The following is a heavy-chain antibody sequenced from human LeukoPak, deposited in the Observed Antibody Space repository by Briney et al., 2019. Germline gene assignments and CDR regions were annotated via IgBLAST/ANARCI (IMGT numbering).Heavy chain of an antibody. CDR1: GFTFSSYG. CDR3: AKRTSGWRTGDYFDY. V-gene: IGHV3-30*02. CDR2: IRYDGSNK. J-gene: IGHJ4*02. D-gene: IGHD6-19*01. Sequence: GGSLRLSCAASGFTFSSYGMHWVRQAPGKGLEWGAFIRYDGSNKYYADSVKGRFTISRDNSKSTLYLQMNSLRAEDTAVYYCAKRTSGWRTGDYFDYWGQGTLVTVSS.